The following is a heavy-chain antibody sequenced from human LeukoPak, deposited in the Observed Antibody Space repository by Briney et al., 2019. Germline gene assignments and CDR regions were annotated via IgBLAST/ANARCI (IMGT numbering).Heavy chain of an antibody. V-gene: IGHV3-23*01. Sequence: GSLRLSCSASGFIFITYAMTWDSQSPGKGLELVSGMTSGGDTYYLDSVKGRFTISRDNSKSTLYLQMNSLRAEDTAVYYCAKLPRAHVGLDYWGQGTLVTVSS. CDR3: AKLPRAHVGLDY. CDR1: GFIFITYA. J-gene: IGHJ4*02. CDR2: MTSGGDT.